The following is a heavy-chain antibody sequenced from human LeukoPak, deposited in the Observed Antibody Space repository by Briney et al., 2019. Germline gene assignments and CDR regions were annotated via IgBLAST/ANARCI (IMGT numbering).Heavy chain of an antibody. Sequence: KPSETLSLTCTVSGGSISSGGYYWSWIRQHPGKGLEWIGYIYYSGSTYYNPSLKSRVTISVDTSKNQFSLKLSSVTAADTAVYYCARDSIAAAGGADYYYYYYMDVWGKGTTVTVSS. J-gene: IGHJ6*03. D-gene: IGHD6-13*01. CDR2: IYYSGST. V-gene: IGHV4-31*03. CDR3: ARDSIAAAGGADYYYYYYMDV. CDR1: GGSISSGGYY.